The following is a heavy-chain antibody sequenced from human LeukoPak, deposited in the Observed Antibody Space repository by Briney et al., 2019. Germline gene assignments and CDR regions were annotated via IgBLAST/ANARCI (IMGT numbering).Heavy chain of an antibody. CDR2: IYYSGST. Sequence: PSETLSLTCTVSGGSISSGSYYWSWIRQPPGKGLEWIGYIYYSGSTNYNPSLKSRVTISVDTSKNQFSLKLSSVTAADTAVYYCARAVYGDYPDYWGQGTLVTVSS. CDR3: ARAVYGDYPDY. CDR1: GGSISSGSYY. V-gene: IGHV4-61*01. D-gene: IGHD4-17*01. J-gene: IGHJ4*02.